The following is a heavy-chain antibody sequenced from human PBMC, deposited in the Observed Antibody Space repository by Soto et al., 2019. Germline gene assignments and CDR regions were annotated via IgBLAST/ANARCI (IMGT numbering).Heavy chain of an antibody. CDR1: GGSISSYY. Sequence: SETLSLTCTVSGGSISSYYWSWIRQPPGKGLEWIGYIYYSGSTNYNPSLKSRVTISVDTSKNQFSLKLSSVTAEDTAVYYCASSEKGGTDCCPFDYWGQGALVTVSS. CDR2: IYYSGST. V-gene: IGHV4-59*12. D-gene: IGHD2-21*02. CDR3: ASSEKGGTDCCPFDY. J-gene: IGHJ4*02.